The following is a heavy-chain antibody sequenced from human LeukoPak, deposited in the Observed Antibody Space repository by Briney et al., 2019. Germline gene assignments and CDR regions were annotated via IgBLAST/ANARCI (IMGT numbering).Heavy chain of an antibody. CDR2: IYTSGST. Sequence: PSETLSLTCTVSGGSISSYYWSWIRQPAGKGLEWIGRIYTSGSTNYNPSLKSRVTISVDTSKNQFSLKLSSVTAADTAVYYCASRGYYDSSGYYLWDYWGQGTLVTVSS. CDR1: GGSISSYY. V-gene: IGHV4-4*07. J-gene: IGHJ4*02. D-gene: IGHD3-22*01. CDR3: ASRGYYDSSGYYLWDY.